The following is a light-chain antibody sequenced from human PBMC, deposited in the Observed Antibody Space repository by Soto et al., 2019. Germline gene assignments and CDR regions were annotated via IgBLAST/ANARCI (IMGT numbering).Light chain of an antibody. CDR2: EVS. CDR1: SGDVGGYNY. Sequence: LTLPASVSGSPGQSITISCTGTSGDVGGYNYVSWYQQHPGKAPKLMIYEVSNRPSGVSNRFYGSKSGNKASLTISGLQAEDEADYSGSSHTSCRTGVFGTGTKVTVL. J-gene: IGLJ1*01. V-gene: IGLV2-14*01. CDR3: SSHTSCRTGV.